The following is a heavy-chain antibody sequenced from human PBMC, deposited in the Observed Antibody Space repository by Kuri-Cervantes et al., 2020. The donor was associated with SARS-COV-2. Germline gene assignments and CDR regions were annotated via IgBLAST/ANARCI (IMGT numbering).Heavy chain of an antibody. Sequence: ASVKVSCKASGYTFTGYYMHWVRQAPGQGLEWMGWINPNSGGTNYAQKFQGRVTMTRDTSISTAYMELRSLRSDDTAVYYCARENLDLWFGELLFGHGNAFDIWGQGTMVTVSS. J-gene: IGHJ3*02. V-gene: IGHV1-2*02. CDR2: INPNSGGT. D-gene: IGHD3-10*01. CDR1: GYTFTGYY. CDR3: ARENLDLWFGELLFGHGNAFDI.